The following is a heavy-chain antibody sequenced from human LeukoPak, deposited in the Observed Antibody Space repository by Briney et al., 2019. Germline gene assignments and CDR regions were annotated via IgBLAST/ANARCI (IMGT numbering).Heavy chain of an antibody. J-gene: IGHJ4*02. CDR2: ISSSDGNT. CDR1: GFTFSSYA. CDR3: AKAVGACSGSTCFTWDY. V-gene: IGHV3-23*01. D-gene: IGHD2-2*02. Sequence: GGSLRLSCAASGFTFSSYAMTWGRQAPGKGLEWVSTISSSDGNTYHADSVKGRFTISRDNSKSTMFLQMNSLRAEDTAVYFCAKAVGACSGSTCFTWDYWGQGSLVTVSS.